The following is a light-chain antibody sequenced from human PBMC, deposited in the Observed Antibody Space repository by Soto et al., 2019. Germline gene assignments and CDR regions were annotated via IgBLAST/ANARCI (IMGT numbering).Light chain of an antibody. CDR1: QDISEY. CDR3: QQYDNIPFT. V-gene: IGKV1-33*01. Sequence: DIQMTQSPSSLSASVGARVTITCQASQDISEYLNWYLQKPGKAPKLLIYDASTLQTGVPSRFSGSGSGTDFTFTISSLQSEDIGTYYCQQYDNIPFTFGGGTKVEIK. CDR2: DAS. J-gene: IGKJ4*01.